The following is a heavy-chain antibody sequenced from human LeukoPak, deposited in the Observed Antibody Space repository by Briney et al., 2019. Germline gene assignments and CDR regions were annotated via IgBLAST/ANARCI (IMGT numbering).Heavy chain of an antibody. V-gene: IGHV1-2*02. D-gene: IGHD2-21*01. CDR3: AVAPGDY. CDR2: INPNSDYT. J-gene: IGHJ4*02. CDR1: GYTFTGYY. Sequence: SVKVSCKASGYTFTGYYMHWVRQAPGQGLEWMGWINPNSDYTFYAQKFQGRVTLTRDTSISTVYMELTTLTSDDTALYYCAVAPGDYWGQGTLVSVSA.